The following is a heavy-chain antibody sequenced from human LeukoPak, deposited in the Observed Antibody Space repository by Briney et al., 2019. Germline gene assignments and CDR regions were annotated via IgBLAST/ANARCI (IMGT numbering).Heavy chain of an antibody. CDR3: AKWAAPDCGGDCSSDY. V-gene: IGHV3-30*02. J-gene: IGHJ4*02. CDR1: GFTFSSYG. D-gene: IGHD2-21*01. Sequence: PGGSLRLSCAASGFTFSSYGMHWLGQAPAKGLEGVAFIRYDGSNKYYADSVKGRFTISRDNSKNTLYLQMNSLRAEDTAVYYCAKWAAPDCGGDCSSDYWGQGTLVTVSS. CDR2: IRYDGSNK.